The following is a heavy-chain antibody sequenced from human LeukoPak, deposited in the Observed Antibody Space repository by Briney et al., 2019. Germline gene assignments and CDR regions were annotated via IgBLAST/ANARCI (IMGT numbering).Heavy chain of an antibody. D-gene: IGHD3-22*01. CDR3: AGDSSGYYPYYFDY. V-gene: IGHV3-30*02. J-gene: IGHJ4*02. CDR2: IRYDGSNK. Sequence: PGGSLRLSCAASGFTFSSYGMHWVRQAPGKGLEWVAFIRYDGSNKYYADSVKGRLTISRDNSKNTLYLQMNSLRAEDTAVYYCAGDSSGYYPYYFDYWGQGTLVTVSS. CDR1: GFTFSSYG.